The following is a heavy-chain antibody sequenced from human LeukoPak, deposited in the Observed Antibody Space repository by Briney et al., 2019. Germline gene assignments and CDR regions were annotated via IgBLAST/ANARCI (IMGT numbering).Heavy chain of an antibody. J-gene: IGHJ6*03. V-gene: IGHV4-39*01. Sequence: SETLSLTCTVSGGSISRSSYYWGWIRQPPGKGLGWIGSIYYSGSTYYNPSLKSRVIISVDTSKNQFSLKLSSVTATDTAVYYCARHGYYYYYMDVWGKGTTVTISS. CDR1: GGSISRSSYY. CDR3: ARHGYYYYYMDV. CDR2: IYYSGST.